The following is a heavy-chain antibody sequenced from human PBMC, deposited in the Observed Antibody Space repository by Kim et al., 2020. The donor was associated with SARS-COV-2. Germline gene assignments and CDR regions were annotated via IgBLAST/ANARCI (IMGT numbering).Heavy chain of an antibody. D-gene: IGHD2-8*02. CDR3: ARGRAGVVPFPVLGLGAYYHYYAMDV. CDR2: INHSGST. Sequence: SETLSLTCAVYGGSFSHYTGTWIRQPPGKGLEWIGEINHSGSTNLSPSLKSRITISVDTSKSQLSLRLKSMTATDAAVYYCARGRAGVVPFPVLGLGAYYHYYAMDVWGRGTPVAVS. J-gene: IGHJ6*02. V-gene: IGHV4-34*01. CDR1: GGSFSHYT.